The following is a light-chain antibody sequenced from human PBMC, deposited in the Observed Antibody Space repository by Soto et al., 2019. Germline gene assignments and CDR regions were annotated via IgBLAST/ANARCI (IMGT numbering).Light chain of an antibody. CDR1: QTISNW. CDR3: QQYNSFSPWT. CDR2: DAS. J-gene: IGKJ1*01. Sequence: DIQMTQSPSTLSASVGDRVTITCRASQTISNWLAWYQQKPGGAPKLLIFDASSLESGVDSRFSGSGSGTEFTLTISSLQPDDFATYYCQQYNSFSPWTFGQGTKVEIK. V-gene: IGKV1-5*01.